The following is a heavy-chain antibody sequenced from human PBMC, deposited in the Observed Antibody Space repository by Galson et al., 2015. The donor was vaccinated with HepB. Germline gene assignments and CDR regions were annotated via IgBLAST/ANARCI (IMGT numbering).Heavy chain of an antibody. D-gene: IGHD3-10*01. CDR3: ARGRITMVRASSGYYFDY. CDR1: GYTFTSYD. CDR2: MNPNSGNT. V-gene: IGHV1-8*01. J-gene: IGHJ4*02. Sequence: SVKVSCKASGYTFTSYDINWVRQATGQGLEWMGWMNPNSGNTGYAQKFQGRVTITADESTSTAYMELSSLRSEDTAVYYCARGRITMVRASSGYYFDYWGQGTLVTVSS.